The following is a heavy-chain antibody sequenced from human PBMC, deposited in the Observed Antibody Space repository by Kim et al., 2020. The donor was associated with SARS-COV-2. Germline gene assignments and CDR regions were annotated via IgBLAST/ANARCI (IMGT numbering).Heavy chain of an antibody. J-gene: IGHJ6*02. Sequence: SETLSLTCAVYGGSFSGYYWSWIRQPPGKGLEWIGEINHSGSTNYNPSLKSRVTISVDTSKNQFSLKLSSVTAADTAVYYCARVRGTPRYYYYYGMDVWGQGTTVTVSS. CDR3: ARVRGTPRYYYYYGMDV. CDR2: INHSGST. V-gene: IGHV4-34*01. CDR1: GGSFSGYY. D-gene: IGHD3-10*01.